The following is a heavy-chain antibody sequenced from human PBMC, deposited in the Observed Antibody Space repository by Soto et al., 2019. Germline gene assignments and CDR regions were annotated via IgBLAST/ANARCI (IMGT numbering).Heavy chain of an antibody. CDR3: ARGEDNWNYGYFDY. Sequence: KPSETLSLTCTVSGGSISSGGYYWSWIRQHPGKGLEWIGYIYYSGSTYYNPSLKSRVTISVDTSKNQFSLKLSSVTAADTAVYYCARGEDNWNYGYFDYWGQGTLVTVSS. CDR1: GGSISSGGYY. D-gene: IGHD1-7*01. J-gene: IGHJ4*02. V-gene: IGHV4-31*03. CDR2: IYYSGST.